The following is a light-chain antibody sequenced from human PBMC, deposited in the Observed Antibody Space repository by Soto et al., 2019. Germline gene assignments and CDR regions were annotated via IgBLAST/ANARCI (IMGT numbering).Light chain of an antibody. Sequence: DIQMKQSPSTLSVSVGDRVTITCRASQTISSWLEWYQQKPGKAPKILIYKASPLKSGVPSLFSGSGSGTEFTLTISSLQPDDFATYYCQHYNSYSEAFGQGTKVDIK. CDR3: QHYNSYSEA. J-gene: IGKJ1*01. CDR2: KAS. V-gene: IGKV1-5*03. CDR1: QTISSW.